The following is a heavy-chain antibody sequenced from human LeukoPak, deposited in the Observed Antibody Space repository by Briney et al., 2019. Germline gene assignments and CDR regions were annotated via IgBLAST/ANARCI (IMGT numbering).Heavy chain of an antibody. J-gene: IGHJ5*01. Sequence: SETLSLTCTVSGASISSYYWSWIWQPPGKGLEWIGYIYNSGGTNYNPSLKSRVTMSVDTSKTQFSLKLSSVTAADTAVYYCARRDSGGQYFFDSWGQGTLVTVSS. CDR2: IYNSGGT. D-gene: IGHD3-22*01. V-gene: IGHV4-59*08. CDR3: ARRDSGGQYFFDS. CDR1: GASISSYY.